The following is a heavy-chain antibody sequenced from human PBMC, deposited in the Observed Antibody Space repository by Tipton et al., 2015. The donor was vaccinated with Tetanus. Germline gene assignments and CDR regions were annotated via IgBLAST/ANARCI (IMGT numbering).Heavy chain of an antibody. D-gene: IGHD2/OR15-2a*01. V-gene: IGHV4-59*08. CDR1: GGSISSYY. Sequence: TLSLTCTVSGGSISSYYWSWIRQPPGKGLEWIGYIYYSGSTNYNPSLKSRLTIDVDTSQNLFSLRLTSVTAADTAVYYCARHLYGYWFDPWGQGKQVTVSS. CDR2: IYYSGST. CDR3: ARHLYGYWFDP. J-gene: IGHJ5*02.